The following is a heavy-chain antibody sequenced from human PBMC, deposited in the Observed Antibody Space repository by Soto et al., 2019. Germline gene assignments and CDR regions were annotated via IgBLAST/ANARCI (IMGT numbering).Heavy chain of an antibody. CDR3: ARLQFGEGFDY. D-gene: IGHD3-10*01. V-gene: IGHV4-30-2*01. J-gene: IGHJ4*02. CDR1: GGSISGGGFS. Sequence: SETLSLTCAVSGGSISGGGFSWSWIRQPPGKGLEWIGYILHTGGTQYNPSLKSRVSMSVDRSKNQFSLHLTSVTAADTAVYYCARLQFGEGFDYWGQGALVTV. CDR2: ILHTGGT.